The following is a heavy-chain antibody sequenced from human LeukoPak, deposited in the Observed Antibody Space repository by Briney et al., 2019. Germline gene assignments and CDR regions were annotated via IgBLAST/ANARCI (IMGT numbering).Heavy chain of an antibody. J-gene: IGHJ4*02. D-gene: IGHD3-10*01. CDR3: ARDRRLYYYGSGSYYWDY. V-gene: IGHV1-18*01. Sequence: GSVKVSCKASGYTVTSYCISWVRQAPGQGLEWMGWISAYNGDTNYAQKLQGRVTMTTDTSTSTAYMELRSLRSDDTAVYYCARDRRLYYYGSGSYYWDYWGQGTLVTVSS. CDR1: GYTVTSYC. CDR2: ISAYNGDT.